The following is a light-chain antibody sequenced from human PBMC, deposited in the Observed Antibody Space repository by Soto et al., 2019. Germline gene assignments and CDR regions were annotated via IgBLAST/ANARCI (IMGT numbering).Light chain of an antibody. J-gene: IGLJ3*02. CDR3: VLYMGTGISV. V-gene: IGLV8-61*01. CDR2: STN. Sequence: QTVVTQEPSFSVSPGRTVTLTCGLSSDSVSTSYYPSWYQLTPGQAPRTLIYSTNTRSSGVPNRFSGSILENKAALTITGAQADDESDYYCVLYMGTGISVFGGGTKLTVL. CDR1: SDSVSTSYY.